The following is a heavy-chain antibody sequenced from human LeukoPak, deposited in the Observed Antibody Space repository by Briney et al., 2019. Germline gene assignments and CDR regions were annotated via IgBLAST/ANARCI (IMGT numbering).Heavy chain of an antibody. CDR2: IHDSGST. CDR3: ARLYGGNSNNYYCDY. J-gene: IGHJ4*02. D-gene: IGHD4-23*01. V-gene: IGHV4-39*01. CDR1: GGSSSSSSYY. Sequence: SDTLSLTCSVSGGSSSSSSYYWRWIRQPPGKGLEWIGRIHDSGSTPYNPSPKRPFNIPVDASKNQYSLKLSCVPPAHPALYYCARLYGGNSNNYYCDYWGQGTLVTVSS.